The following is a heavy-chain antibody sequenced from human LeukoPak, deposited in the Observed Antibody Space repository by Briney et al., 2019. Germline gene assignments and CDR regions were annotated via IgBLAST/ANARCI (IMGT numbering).Heavy chain of an antibody. J-gene: IGHJ4*02. CDR1: GGSISSGSYY. CDR3: ARSIVVVPAAIIDY. Sequence: SQTLSLTCTVSGGSISSGSYYWSWIRQPAGKGLAWIGRIYTSGSTNYNPSLKSRVTISVDTSKNQFSLKLSSVTAADTAVYYCARSIVVVPAAIIDYWGQGTLVTVSS. V-gene: IGHV4-61*02. CDR2: IYTSGST. D-gene: IGHD2-2*01.